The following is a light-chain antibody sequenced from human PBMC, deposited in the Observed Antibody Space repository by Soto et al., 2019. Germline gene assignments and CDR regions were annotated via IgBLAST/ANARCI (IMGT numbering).Light chain of an antibody. V-gene: IGLV1-47*02. CDR2: SNN. J-gene: IGLJ3*02. Sequence: QSVLTQPPSASGTPGQRVTISCSGSSSNIGSNYVYWYQQPPATAPKLLIYSNNQRPSGVPDRFSGSKSGTSASLAISGLRSEDEADYYCAAWDDSLSGWVFGGGTKVTVL. CDR3: AAWDDSLSGWV. CDR1: SSNIGSNY.